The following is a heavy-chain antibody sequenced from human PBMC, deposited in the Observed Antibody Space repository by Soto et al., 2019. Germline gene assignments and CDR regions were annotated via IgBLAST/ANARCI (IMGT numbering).Heavy chain of an antibody. CDR2: ISSSSSYT. CDR3: AKDSRVTMVRGVIIPPGY. V-gene: IGHV3-11*05. D-gene: IGHD3-10*01. CDR1: GFTFSDYY. J-gene: IGHJ4*02. Sequence: GGSLRLSCAASGFTFSDYYMNWIRQAPGKGLEWVSYISSSSSYTNYADSVKGRFTISRDNAKNSLYLQMNSLRAEDTAVYYCAKDSRVTMVRGVIIPPGYWGQGTLVTVSS.